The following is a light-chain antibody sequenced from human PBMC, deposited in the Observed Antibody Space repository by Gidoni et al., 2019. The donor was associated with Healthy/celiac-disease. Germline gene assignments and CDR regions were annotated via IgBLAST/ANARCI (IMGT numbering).Light chain of an antibody. Sequence: DIQMTQSPSTLSASVGDRVPITCLASQSISSWLAWYQQKPGKAPKLLIYKASSLESGVPSRFSGSGSGTEFTLTISSLQPGDFATYYCQQYNSYWTFGQGTKVEIK. CDR1: QSISSW. J-gene: IGKJ1*01. V-gene: IGKV1-5*03. CDR2: KAS. CDR3: QQYNSYWT.